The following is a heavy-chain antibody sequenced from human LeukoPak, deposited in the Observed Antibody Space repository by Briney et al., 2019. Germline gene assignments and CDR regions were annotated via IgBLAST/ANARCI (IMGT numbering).Heavy chain of an antibody. J-gene: IGHJ4*02. Sequence: SVKVSCRASGGTFSSYAISWVRQAPGQGLEWMGGIIPIFGTANYAQKFQGRVTITADESTSTAYMELSSLRSEDTAVYYCARGVFWSGDYFDYWGQGTLVTVSS. CDR1: GGTFSSYA. V-gene: IGHV1-69*13. CDR3: ARGVFWSGDYFDY. D-gene: IGHD3-3*01. CDR2: IIPIFGTA.